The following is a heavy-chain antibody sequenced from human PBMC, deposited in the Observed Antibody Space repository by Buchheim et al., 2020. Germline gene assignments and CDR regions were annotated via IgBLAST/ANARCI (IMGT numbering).Heavy chain of an antibody. CDR2: IYYSGST. CDR3: ARDSGGIAAAGTMDY. CDR1: GGSISSYY. V-gene: IGHV4-59*01. J-gene: IGHJ4*02. D-gene: IGHD6-13*01. Sequence: QVQLQESGPGLVKPSETLSLTCTVSGGSISSYYWSWIRQPPGKGLEWIGYIYYSGSTNYNPSLKSRVTISVDTSKNQFSLKLSSVTAADTAVYYCARDSGGIAAAGTMDYWGQGTL.